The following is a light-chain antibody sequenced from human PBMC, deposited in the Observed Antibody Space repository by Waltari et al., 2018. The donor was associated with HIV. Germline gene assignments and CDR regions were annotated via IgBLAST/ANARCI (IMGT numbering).Light chain of an antibody. CDR1: SSDFGSYNL. J-gene: IGLJ2*01. V-gene: IGLV2-23*02. Sequence: QSALTQPASVSGSPGQSITISCTGTSSDFGSYNLVSWYQQHPGKAPTLMIYEVSKRPSGFSDRFSGSKSGNTASLTISGLQAEDEADYHCCSYAGSGGPVVFGGGTKLTVL. CDR3: CSYAGSGGPVV. CDR2: EVS.